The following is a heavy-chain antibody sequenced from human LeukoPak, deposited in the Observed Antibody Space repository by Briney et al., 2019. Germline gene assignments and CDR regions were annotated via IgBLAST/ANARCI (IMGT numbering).Heavy chain of an antibody. CDR1: GYTFTSYD. V-gene: IGHV1-8*01. CDR2: MNPNSGNT. D-gene: IGHD6-19*01. CDR3: ATYIAVAGGFFFQH. Sequence: ASVKVSCKAAGYTFTSYDINWVRQATGQGLEWMGGMNPNSGNTGYAQKFQGRVTMTRNTSISTAYMELSSLRSEDTAVYYCATYIAVAGGFFFQHWGQGTLVTVSS. J-gene: IGHJ1*01.